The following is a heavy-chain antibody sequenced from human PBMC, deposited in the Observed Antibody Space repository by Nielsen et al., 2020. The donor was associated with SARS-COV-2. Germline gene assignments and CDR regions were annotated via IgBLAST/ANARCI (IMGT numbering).Heavy chain of an antibody. CDR1: DGSISTYC. D-gene: IGHD3-10*01. CDR3: ARDSMVRGFMDY. Sequence: SETLSLTCTVSDGSISTYCYCWIRQPPGKGLEWIGYIYHSGSTNYNPFLKSRVTMSVDTSKNQFSLKLSSVTAADTAVYYCARDSMVRGFMDYWGQGTLVTVSS. J-gene: IGHJ4*02. CDR2: IYHSGST. V-gene: IGHV4-59*01.